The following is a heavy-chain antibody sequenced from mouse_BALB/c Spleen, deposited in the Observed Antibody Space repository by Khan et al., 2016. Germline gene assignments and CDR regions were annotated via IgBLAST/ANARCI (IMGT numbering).Heavy chain of an antibody. V-gene: IGHV6-6*02. CDR1: GFTFSNYW. CDR3: VSGHYAMDF. CDR2: IRLKSNNYAT. J-gene: IGHJ4*01. Sequence: EVQLEESGGGLVQPGGSMKLSCAASGFTFSNYWMNWVRQSPEKGLEWVAEIRLKSNNYATHYAESVKGTFTISRDDSKSSVYLQMNNLRAEDTGIYYCVSGHYAMDFWGQGTSVTVSS.